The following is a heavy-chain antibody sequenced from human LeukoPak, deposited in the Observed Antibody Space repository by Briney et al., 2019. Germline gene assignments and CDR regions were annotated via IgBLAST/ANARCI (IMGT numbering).Heavy chain of an antibody. D-gene: IGHD5-24*01. CDR2: IFYSGST. CDR3: VRKGDGYNSGYFDL. V-gene: IGHV4-39*01. CDR1: GGPIRSSSYY. J-gene: IGHJ2*01. Sequence: PSETLSLTCTVSGGPIRSSSYYWGWIRQPPGKGLEWIGSIFYSGSTYYNPSLKSRVTISVDTSKNQFSLKLSSVTAADTAVYYCVRKGDGYNSGYFDLWGRGTLVTVSS.